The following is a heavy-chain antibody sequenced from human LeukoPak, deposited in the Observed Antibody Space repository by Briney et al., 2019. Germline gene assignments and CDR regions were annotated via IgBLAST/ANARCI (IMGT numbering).Heavy chain of an antibody. D-gene: IGHD2-2*01. CDR2: ISSSSSYI. J-gene: IGHJ1*01. Sequence: GGSLRLSCAASGFTFSSYSINWVRQAPGKGLEWVSSISSSSSYIYYADSVKGRFTISRDNAKNSLYLQMNSLRAEDTAVYYCARDSAPRVGYFQHWGQGTLVTVSS. V-gene: IGHV3-21*01. CDR1: GFTFSSYS. CDR3: ARDSAPRVGYFQH.